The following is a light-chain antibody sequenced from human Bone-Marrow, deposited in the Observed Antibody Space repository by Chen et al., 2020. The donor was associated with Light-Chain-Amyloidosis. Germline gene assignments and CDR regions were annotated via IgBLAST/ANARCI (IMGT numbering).Light chain of an antibody. CDR3: SSYTTSSTQVV. Sequence: QSALTQPASVSGSPGQAITISCTGTSSDVGGYNYVSWYQQYPGKAPKLLIYDVSDRPSGVSNRFSGSKSGTSAPLPISGLLPEDEAAYEFSSYTTSSTQVVFGG. J-gene: IGLJ2*01. CDR1: SSDVGGYNY. CDR2: DVS. V-gene: IGLV2-14*03.